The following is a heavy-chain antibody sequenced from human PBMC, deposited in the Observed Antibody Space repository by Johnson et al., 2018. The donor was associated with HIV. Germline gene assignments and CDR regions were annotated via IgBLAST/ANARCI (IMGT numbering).Heavy chain of an antibody. V-gene: IGHV3-66*01. CDR1: GFIFSDHY. J-gene: IGHJ3*02. CDR3: ARKKATVFSTTSTNYAFDI. CDR2: IYSGGTT. D-gene: IGHD1-1*01. Sequence: VQLVESGGGLVQPGGSLRLSCVASGFIFSDHYMDWVRQAPGKGLEWVSVIYSGGTTYYADSVKGRFTISRDNSKNTLYLQMNSLRAEDTAVYYCARKKATVFSTTSTNYAFDIWGQGAMVTVSS.